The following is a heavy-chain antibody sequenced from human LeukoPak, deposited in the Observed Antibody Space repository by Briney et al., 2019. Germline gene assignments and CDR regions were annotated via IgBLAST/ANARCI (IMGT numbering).Heavy chain of an antibody. V-gene: IGHV2-5*02. D-gene: IGHD6-13*01. Sequence: SGPTLVKATQTLTLTCTFSGFSLSTSGVGVGWIRQPPGKALEWLALIYWDDDKRYSPSLKSRLTITKDTSKNQVVLTMTNMDPVDTATYYCAHRHFSIAAAGTEYFQHWGQGTLVTVSS. CDR3: AHRHFSIAAAGTEYFQH. CDR2: IYWDDDK. CDR1: GFSLSTSGVG. J-gene: IGHJ1*01.